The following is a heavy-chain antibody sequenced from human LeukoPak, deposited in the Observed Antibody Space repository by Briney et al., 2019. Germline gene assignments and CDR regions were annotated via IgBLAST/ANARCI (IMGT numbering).Heavy chain of an antibody. V-gene: IGHV4-39*07. Sequence: SETLSLTCTVSGGSISSSSYYWGWIRQPPGTGLEWIGSIYYSGSTYYNPSLKSRVTISVDTSKNQFSLKLSSVTAADTAVYYCARGRGSSWYYFDYWGQGTLVTVSS. J-gene: IGHJ4*02. CDR1: GGSISSSSYY. CDR3: ARGRGSSWYYFDY. CDR2: IYYSGST. D-gene: IGHD6-13*01.